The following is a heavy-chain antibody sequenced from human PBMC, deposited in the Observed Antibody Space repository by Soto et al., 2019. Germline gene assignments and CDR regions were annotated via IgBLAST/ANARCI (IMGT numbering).Heavy chain of an antibody. J-gene: IGHJ6*02. CDR1: GYTFTNYF. CDR3: ARDPNYYEFWAGSYYYHGMDV. Sequence: QVQLVQSGAEVKKPGASVKVACKTSGYTFTNYFVHWVRQAPGQVLEWMGAINPGSRITNYALKFQGRVTMTRDTSTNTVYLELSSLRSEDTSVYSCARDPNYYEFWAGSYYYHGMDVWGQGTTVTVSS. D-gene: IGHD3-3*01. CDR2: INPGSRIT. V-gene: IGHV1-46*01.